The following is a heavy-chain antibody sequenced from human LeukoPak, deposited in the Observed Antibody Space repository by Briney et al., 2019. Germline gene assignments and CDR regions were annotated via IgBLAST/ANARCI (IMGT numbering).Heavy chain of an antibody. CDR1: GGSICSYY. D-gene: IGHD2-15*01. CDR2: IYYSGST. J-gene: IGHJ4*02. CDR3: ARAPSPPGYCSGGSCSYFDY. V-gene: IGHV4-59*01. Sequence: SETLSLTCTVSGGSICSYYWSWIRQPPGKGLEWIGYIYYSGSTNYNPSLKSRVTISVDTSKNQFSLKLSSVTAADTAVYYCARAPSPPGYCSGGSCSYFDYWGQGTLVTVSS.